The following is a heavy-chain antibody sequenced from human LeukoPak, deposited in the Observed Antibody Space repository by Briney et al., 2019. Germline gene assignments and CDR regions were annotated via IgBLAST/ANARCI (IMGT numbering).Heavy chain of an antibody. CDR1: GGSISSGDYY. CDR2: IYYSGST. CDR3: ARVGPGDYGDLHFDY. D-gene: IGHD4-17*01. J-gene: IGHJ4*02. V-gene: IGHV4-30-4*01. Sequence: SETLSLTCTVSGGSISSGDYYWSWIRQPPGKGLEWIGYIYYSGSTYYNPSLKSRVTISVDTSKNQFSLKLSPVTAADTAVYYCARVGPGDYGDLHFDYWGQGTLVTVSS.